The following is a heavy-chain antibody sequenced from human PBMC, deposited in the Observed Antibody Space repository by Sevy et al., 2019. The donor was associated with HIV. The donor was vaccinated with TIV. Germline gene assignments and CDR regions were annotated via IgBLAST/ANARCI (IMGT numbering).Heavy chain of an antibody. D-gene: IGHD1-26*01. Sequence: ASVKVSCKASGYTFTSYGISWVRQAPGQGLEWMGWISAYNGDTNYAQKLQGRVTMTTDTSTSTAYMELRSLRSDDTAVYYCARDRASGSYYVYWGQGTLVTVSS. J-gene: IGHJ4*02. V-gene: IGHV1-18*01. CDR3: ARDRASGSYYVY. CDR1: GYTFTSYG. CDR2: ISAYNGDT.